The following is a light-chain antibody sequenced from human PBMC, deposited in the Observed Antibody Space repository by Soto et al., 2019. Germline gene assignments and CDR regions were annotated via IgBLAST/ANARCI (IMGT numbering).Light chain of an antibody. J-gene: IGKJ2*01. CDR1: QSISTY. CDR2: AAS. CDR3: QQSYTIPYT. Sequence: DIQMTQSPSSLPASVGDRVTLTCRASQSISTYLNWYQQKPGKAPKLLIYAASSLQSGVPSRLSGSGSGTXXTLXISSLQPEDFATYYCQQSYTIPYTFGQGTKLEIK. V-gene: IGKV1-39*01.